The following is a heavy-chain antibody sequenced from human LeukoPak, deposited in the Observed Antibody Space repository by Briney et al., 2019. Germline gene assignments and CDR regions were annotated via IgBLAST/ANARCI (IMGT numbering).Heavy chain of an antibody. CDR1: GGSISGTNW. CDR3: SRESGPFCPFGY. V-gene: IGHV4-4*02. CDR2: ISLAGQT. J-gene: IGHJ4*02. D-gene: IGHD1-26*01. Sequence: PSGTLSLTCGVSGGSISGTNWWSWVRQPPGQGLEWIGEISLAGQTNYNPSLNGRVTMSLDKSSNQLSLHLASVTAADTATYFCSRESGPFCPFGYWGQGTLVIVSS.